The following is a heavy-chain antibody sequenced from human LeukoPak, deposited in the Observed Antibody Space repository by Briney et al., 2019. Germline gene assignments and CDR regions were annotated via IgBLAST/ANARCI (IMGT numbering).Heavy chain of an antibody. D-gene: IGHD6-6*01. CDR3: AREGIAARPFDY. CDR1: GYTFTTHG. J-gene: IGHJ4*02. CDR2: INPNSGGT. V-gene: IGHV1-2*02. Sequence: ASVKVSCKASGYTFTTHGISWVRQAPGQGPEWMGWINPNSGGTNYAQKFQGRVTMTRDTSISTAYMELSRLRSDDTAVYYCAREGIAARPFDYWGQGTLVTVSS.